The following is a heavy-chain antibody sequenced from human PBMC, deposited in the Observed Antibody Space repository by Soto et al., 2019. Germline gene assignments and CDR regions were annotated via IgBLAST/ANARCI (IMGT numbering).Heavy chain of an antibody. CDR3: AKDLGRRRSGPHYYYGMDV. D-gene: IGHD3-16*01. V-gene: IGHV3-30*18. Sequence: PGGSLRLSCAASGFTFSTYGMHWVRQAPGKGLEWVAVISYDGSNKYYADSVKGRFTISRDNSKNTLYLQMNSLRAEDTAVYYCAKDLGRRRSGPHYYYGMDVWGQGTTVTVSS. J-gene: IGHJ6*02. CDR2: ISYDGSNK. CDR1: GFTFSTYG.